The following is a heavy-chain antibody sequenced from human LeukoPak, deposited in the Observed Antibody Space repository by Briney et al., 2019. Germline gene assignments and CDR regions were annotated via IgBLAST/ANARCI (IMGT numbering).Heavy chain of an antibody. Sequence: TGGSLRLSCAASGFTFSSYWMHWVRQAPGKGLVWVSRINSDGSSTSYADSVKGRFTISRDNAKNTLYLQMNSLRAEDTAVYYCARSGRIYSTHYYDSSGYYGYWGQGTLVTVSS. J-gene: IGHJ4*02. CDR3: ARSGRIYSTHYYDSSGYYGY. CDR2: INSDGSST. V-gene: IGHV3-74*01. D-gene: IGHD3-22*01. CDR1: GFTFSSYW.